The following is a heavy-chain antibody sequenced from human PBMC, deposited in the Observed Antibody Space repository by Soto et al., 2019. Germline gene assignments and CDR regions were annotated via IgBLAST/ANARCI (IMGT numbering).Heavy chain of an antibody. D-gene: IGHD2-21*01. CDR2: IYHSGTS. CDR1: GGSINSDNW. CDR3: AREKKVVMATQAFDI. J-gene: IGHJ3*02. Sequence: SETLSLTCTVSGGSINSDNWWNWVRQAPGKGLEWIGEIYHSGTSNNNPSLKGRVTMSVDTSKNQFSLNLNSVTAADTAMYYCAREKKVVMATQAFDIWGQGTMVTVSS. V-gene: IGHV4-4*02.